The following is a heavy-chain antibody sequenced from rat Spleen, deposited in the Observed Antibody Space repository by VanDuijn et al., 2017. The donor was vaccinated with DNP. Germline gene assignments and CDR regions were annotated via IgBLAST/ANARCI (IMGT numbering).Heavy chain of an antibody. CDR1: GFTFSNYG. D-gene: IGHD1-11*01. CDR2: ISYEGSST. V-gene: IGHV5-22*01. CDR3: ARHGTTEGPNWFAY. Sequence: EVQLVESGGGLVQPGRSLKLSCAASGFTFSNYGMHWIRQAPKKGLEWVASISYEGSSTYYGDSVKGRFTISRDNAKSTLYLQMNSLRSEDTATYYCARHGTTEGPNWFAYWGQGTLVTVSS. J-gene: IGHJ3*01.